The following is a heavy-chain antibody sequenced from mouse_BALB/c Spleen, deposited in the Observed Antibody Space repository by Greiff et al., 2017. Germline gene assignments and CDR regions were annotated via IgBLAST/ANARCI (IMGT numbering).Heavy chain of an antibody. CDR1: GYTFTSYW. D-gene: IGHD2-4*01. Sequence: LQQPGSELVRPGASVKLSCKASGYTFTSYWMHWVKQRPGQGLEWIGNIYPGSGSTNYDEKFKSKATLTVDTSSSTAYMQLSSLTSEDSAVYYCTRSEAMITTWFAYWGQGTLVTVSA. CDR2: IYPGSGST. V-gene: IGHV1S22*01. CDR3: TRSEAMITTWFAY. J-gene: IGHJ3*01.